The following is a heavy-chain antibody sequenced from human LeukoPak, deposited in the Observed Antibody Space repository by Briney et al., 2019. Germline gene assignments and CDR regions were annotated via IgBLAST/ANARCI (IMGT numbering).Heavy chain of an antibody. D-gene: IGHD6-19*01. CDR1: GFTFSSYA. CDR2: IYYSGST. J-gene: IGHJ5*02. Sequence: PGGSLRLSCAASGFTFSSYAMSWIRQPPGKGLEWIGSIYYSGSTYYNPSLKSRVTISVDTSKNQFSLKLSSVTAADTAVYYCARQVAVAADWFDPWGQGTLVTVSS. CDR3: ARQVAVAADWFDP. V-gene: IGHV4-39*01.